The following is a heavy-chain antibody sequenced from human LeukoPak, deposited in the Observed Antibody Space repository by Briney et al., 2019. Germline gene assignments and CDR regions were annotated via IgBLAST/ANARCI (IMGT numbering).Heavy chain of an antibody. CDR1: GSTFSSYA. CDR3: AKFLNYDFWSGYPHPYGMDV. Sequence: GGSLRLSCAASGSTFSSYAMSWVRQAPGKGLEWVSAISGSGGSTYYADSVKGRFTISRDNSKNTLYLQMNSLRAEDTAVYYCAKFLNYDFWSGYPHPYGMDVWGQGTTVTVSS. J-gene: IGHJ6*02. D-gene: IGHD3-3*01. V-gene: IGHV3-23*01. CDR2: ISGSGGST.